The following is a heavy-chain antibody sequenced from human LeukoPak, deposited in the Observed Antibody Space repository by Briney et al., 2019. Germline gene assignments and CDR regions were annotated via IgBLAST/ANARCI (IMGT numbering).Heavy chain of an antibody. J-gene: IGHJ4*02. CDR2: ISSSSNTI. V-gene: IGHV3-48*04. CDR3: ARDFLEDY. CDR1: GFTFSSYS. Sequence: GGSLRLSCAASGFTFSSYSMNWVRQAPGKGLEWVSYISSSSNTIYYADSVKGRFTISRDNAKNSLYLQMNSLRAEDTAVYYCARDFLEDYWGQGTLVTVSS.